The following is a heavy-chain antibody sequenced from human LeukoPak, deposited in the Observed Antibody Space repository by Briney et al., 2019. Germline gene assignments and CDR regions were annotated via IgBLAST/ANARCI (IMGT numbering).Heavy chain of an antibody. CDR3: ARLADYGNYGPREYLDF. Sequence: GGSLRLSCAASGFTFSSYEMNWVRQAPGKGLEWVSYITSSGSNIYYADSVKGRFTISRDNAKNSLYLQMNSLRAEDTAVYYCARLADYGNYGPREYLDFWGQGTLVTVSS. D-gene: IGHD4-11*01. CDR1: GFTFSSYE. CDR2: ITSSGSNI. V-gene: IGHV3-48*03. J-gene: IGHJ4*02.